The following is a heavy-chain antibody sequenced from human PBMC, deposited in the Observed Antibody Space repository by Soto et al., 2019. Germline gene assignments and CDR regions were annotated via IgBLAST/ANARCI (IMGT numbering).Heavy chain of an antibody. CDR2: ISYDGSNK. V-gene: IGHV3-30-3*01. CDR1: GFSFSSYA. J-gene: IGHJ4*02. Sequence: QVQLVESGGGVVQPGRSLRLSCAASGFSFSSYAMHWVRQAPGKGLEWVAVISYDGSNKYYADSVKGRFSISRDNSKNTLYVQMNSLRAEDTAVYYCARIHTQQDLVGLGFDSWGQGTLVSVSS. D-gene: IGHD2-2*01. CDR3: ARIHTQQDLVGLGFDS.